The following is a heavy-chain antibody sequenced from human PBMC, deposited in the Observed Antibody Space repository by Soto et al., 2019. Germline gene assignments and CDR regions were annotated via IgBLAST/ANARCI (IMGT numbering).Heavy chain of an antibody. Sequence: GGSLRLSCAASGFTLSDYYMSWIRQAPGKGLEWASHINWSGSYTNYADSVKGRFTISRDNAKNSLYLQMNSLRVEDTAVYYCARDISGPASGYDWFDNWGQGTLVTVSS. CDR2: INWSGSYT. CDR1: GFTLSDYY. J-gene: IGHJ5*02. V-gene: IGHV3-11*06. CDR3: ARDISGPASGYDWFDN. D-gene: IGHD5-18*01.